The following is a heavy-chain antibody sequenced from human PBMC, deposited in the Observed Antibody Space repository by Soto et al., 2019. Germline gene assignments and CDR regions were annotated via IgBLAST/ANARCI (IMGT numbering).Heavy chain of an antibody. V-gene: IGHV3-48*03. CDR2: ISSDGATI. D-gene: IGHD2-21*01. CDR1: GLTFSKFE. Sequence: PGGSLRLSCEVSGLTFSKFEMTWVRQAPGQGLEWVSSISSDGATIYYADSVKGRFTISRDNDKSLLYLQMNSLKGEDTATYYCVRVGIVARPYWGQGTPVTVSS. J-gene: IGHJ4*02. CDR3: VRVGIVARPY.